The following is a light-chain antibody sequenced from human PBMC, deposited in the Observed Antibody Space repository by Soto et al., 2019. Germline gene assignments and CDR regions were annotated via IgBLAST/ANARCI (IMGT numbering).Light chain of an antibody. Sequence: IVLTQSPGTLSLSPGERATLSCRASQGVSSTYLAWFQQKPGQAPRLLVYDVSTRATAIPDRFSGSGSGTDFTLTISRLEPEDFAVYYCQQYVTSPPRLIFGGGTKVEIK. J-gene: IGKJ4*01. CDR1: QGVSSTY. V-gene: IGKV3-20*01. CDR3: QQYVTSPPRLI. CDR2: DVS.